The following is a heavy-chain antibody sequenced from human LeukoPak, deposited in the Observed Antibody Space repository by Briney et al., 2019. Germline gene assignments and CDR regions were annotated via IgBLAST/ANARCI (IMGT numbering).Heavy chain of an antibody. Sequence: PGRSLRLSSAASGFTFSSYAMSWVRQAPGRGLEWVSTISGSGTNTYYADSVKGRFTISRDNSNNTLFLQMNSLRAEDTAVYYCAKDRGQYSSGWKGAYYFDYWGQGTLVTVSS. J-gene: IGHJ4*02. CDR2: ISGSGTNT. V-gene: IGHV3-23*01. CDR1: GFTFSSYA. D-gene: IGHD6-19*01. CDR3: AKDRGQYSSGWKGAYYFDY.